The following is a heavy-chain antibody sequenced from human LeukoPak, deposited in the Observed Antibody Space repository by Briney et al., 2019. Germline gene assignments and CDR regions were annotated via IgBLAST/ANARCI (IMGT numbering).Heavy chain of an antibody. Sequence: ASVNVSCKASGYTFTVYYMHGVRQAPGPGLEWMGRINPNSGGTNYAQKFQGRVTMTRDTSISTAYMELSRLRSDDTAVYYCARGNGYQDYWGQGSLVTVSS. V-gene: IGHV1-2*06. D-gene: IGHD6-25*01. CDR2: INPNSGGT. CDR3: ARGNGYQDY. J-gene: IGHJ4*02. CDR1: GYTFTVYY.